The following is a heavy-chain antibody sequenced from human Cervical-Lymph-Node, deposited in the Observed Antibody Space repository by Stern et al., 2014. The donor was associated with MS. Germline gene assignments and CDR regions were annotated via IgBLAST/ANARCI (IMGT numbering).Heavy chain of an antibody. CDR3: ARARRGVDY. CDR2: ISSSSAYI. J-gene: IGHJ4*02. Sequence: EVQLVESGGGLVKPGGSLRLSCAVSGFTFSNYTMHWVRPAPGQGLEWVASISSSSAYIYYAISVRGRFTISRDNAKNSLYLQMNSLRAEDTAVYYCARARRGVDYWGQGTLVIVSS. CDR1: GFTFSNYT. V-gene: IGHV3-21*06.